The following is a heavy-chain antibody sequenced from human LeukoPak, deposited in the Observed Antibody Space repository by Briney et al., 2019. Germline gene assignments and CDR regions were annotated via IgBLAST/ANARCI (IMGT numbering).Heavy chain of an antibody. J-gene: IGHJ5*02. CDR3: ARNVVVPAAPGWFDP. V-gene: IGHV4-30-4*08. D-gene: IGHD2-2*01. CDR1: GGSISSGDYY. Sequence: SQTLSLTCTVSGGSISSGDYYWSWIRQPPGKGLEWIGYIYYSGSTYYNPSLKSRVNISVDTSKNQFSLKLSSVTAADTAVYYCARNVVVPAAPGWFDPWGQGTLVTVSS. CDR2: IYYSGST.